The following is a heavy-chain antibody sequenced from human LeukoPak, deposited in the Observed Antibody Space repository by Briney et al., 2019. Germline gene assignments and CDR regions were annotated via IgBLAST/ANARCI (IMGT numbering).Heavy chain of an antibody. Sequence: GGSLRLSCAASGFTFSSYSMNWFRQAPGKGLEWVSSISSSSSYIYYADSVKGRFTISRDNAKNSLYLQMNSLRAEDTAVYYCARDNRWELLRNYYYYYMDVWGKGTTVTVSS. J-gene: IGHJ6*03. CDR3: ARDNRWELLRNYYYYYMDV. CDR2: ISSSSSYI. CDR1: GFTFSSYS. V-gene: IGHV3-21*01. D-gene: IGHD1-26*01.